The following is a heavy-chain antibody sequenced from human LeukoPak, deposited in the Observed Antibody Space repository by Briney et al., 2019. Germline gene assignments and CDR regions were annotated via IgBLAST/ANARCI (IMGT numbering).Heavy chain of an antibody. CDR1: GFTFSSYW. V-gene: IGHV3-74*01. CDR2: IASDGSST. J-gene: IGHJ4*02. Sequence: GGSLRLSCAASGFTFSSYWMNWVRQAPGKGLVWVSRIASDGSSTTYADSVKGRFSISRDNAKNSLYLQMNSLRAEDTAVYYCARSYDFWSGYLPHYWGQGTLVTVSS. D-gene: IGHD3-3*01. CDR3: ARSYDFWSGYLPHY.